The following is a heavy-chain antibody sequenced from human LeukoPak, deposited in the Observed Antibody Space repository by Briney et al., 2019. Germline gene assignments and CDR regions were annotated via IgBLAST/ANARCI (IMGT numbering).Heavy chain of an antibody. CDR1: GYTFTGYY. D-gene: IGHD3-22*01. CDR3: GRGDDYYDSSGYYSPYPRDY. V-gene: IGHV1-2*06. CDR2: INPNSGGI. Sequence: GASVKVSCKASGYTFTGYYMHWVRQAPGQGLEWMGRINPNSGGINYAQKFQGRVTMTRDTSISTAYMELSRLRSDDTAVYYCGRGDDYYDSSGYYSPYPRDYWGQGTLVTVSS. J-gene: IGHJ4*02.